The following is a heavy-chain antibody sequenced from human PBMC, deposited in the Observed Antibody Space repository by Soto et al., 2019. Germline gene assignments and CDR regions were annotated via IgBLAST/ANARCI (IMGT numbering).Heavy chain of an antibody. CDR2: IYHSGST. CDR3: ARGPAPYCSSTSCYRYWYFDL. J-gene: IGHJ2*01. D-gene: IGHD2-2*02. CDR1: GGSISSGGYS. Sequence: QLQLQESGSGLVKPSQTLSLTCAVSGGSISSGGYSWSWIRQPPGKGLEWIGYIYHSGSTYYNPCLKSRVTISVDRSKNQFSLKLSSVTAADTAVYYCARGPAPYCSSTSCYRYWYFDLWGRGTLVTVSS. V-gene: IGHV4-30-2*01.